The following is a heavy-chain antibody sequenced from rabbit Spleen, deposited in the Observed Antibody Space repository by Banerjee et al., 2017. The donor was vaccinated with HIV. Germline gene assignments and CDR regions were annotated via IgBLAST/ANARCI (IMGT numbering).Heavy chain of an antibody. CDR2: IRTDNNLNT. V-gene: IGHV1S45*01. CDR3: ARGGGL. J-gene: IGHJ3*01. Sequence: QEQLVESGGGLVQPEGSLTLTCTASGFSFSSSYYICWVRQAPGKGLEWIGCIRTDNNLNTNYATWAKGRFTISRTSSTTVALQMTSLTAADTATYFCARGGGLWGQGTLVTVS. CDR1: GFSFSSSYY.